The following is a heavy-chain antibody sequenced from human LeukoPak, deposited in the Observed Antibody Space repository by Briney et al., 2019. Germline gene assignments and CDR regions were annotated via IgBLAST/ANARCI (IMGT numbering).Heavy chain of an antibody. CDR3: ARAMYNSSPNLNFDY. V-gene: IGHV1-2*02. J-gene: IGHJ4*02. CDR2: INPNSGDT. CDR1: GYTFTGYY. Sequence: SVKVSCKASGYTFTGYYMHWVRQPPGQGLEWMGWINPNSGDTNYAQKFQGRVTMTRDTSINTAYMERSGLRSDDTAVYYCARAMYNSSPNLNFDYWGQGTLVTASS. D-gene: IGHD6-13*01.